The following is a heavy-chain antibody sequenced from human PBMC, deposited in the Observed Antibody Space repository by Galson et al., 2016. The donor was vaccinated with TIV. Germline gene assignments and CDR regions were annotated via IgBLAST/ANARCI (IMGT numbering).Heavy chain of an antibody. CDR2: IYYSGDT. Sequence: ETLSLTCIVSGGSLSSSTYYWGWIRQPLGKGLEWIGSIYYSGDTYSSPSLTSRLTVSIDTSKNQFSLKLNAVTATDSAVYYCARHREWELGAFDVWGQGTMVTVSS. J-gene: IGHJ3*01. D-gene: IGHD1-26*01. CDR3: ARHREWELGAFDV. CDR1: GGSLSSSTYY. V-gene: IGHV4-39*01.